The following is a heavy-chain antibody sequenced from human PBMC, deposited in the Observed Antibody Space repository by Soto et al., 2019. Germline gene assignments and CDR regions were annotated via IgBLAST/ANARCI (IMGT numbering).Heavy chain of an antibody. J-gene: IGHJ6*02. Sequence: QLVESGGGLVQPGGSLRLSCAASGFTLNNYWMHWVRQAPGMGLVWVSRINGDATSTSYADSVKGRFTISRDNARNTLYLLMNSLRAEDTALYYCARGDIAAETFFYYYGMDLWGQGTTVTVS. CDR3: ARGDIAAETFFYYYGMDL. D-gene: IGHD6-13*01. V-gene: IGHV3-74*01. CDR2: INGDATST. CDR1: GFTLNNYW.